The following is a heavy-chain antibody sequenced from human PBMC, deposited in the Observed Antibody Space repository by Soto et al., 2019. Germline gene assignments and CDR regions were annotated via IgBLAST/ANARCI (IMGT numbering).Heavy chain of an antibody. Sequence: GGSLRLSCATSGFTFGNYWMHWVRQVPGRGLVWVSRIDTDGSTTSYADFAKGRFTISRDNAKSTLSLQMNSLRAEDTAIYYCACSRRPARLGPKGAIDYWGQGTLVTVSS. CDR3: ACSRRPARLGPKGAIDY. D-gene: IGHD2-15*01. CDR1: GFTFGNYW. V-gene: IGHV3-74*01. J-gene: IGHJ4*02. CDR2: IDTDGSTT.